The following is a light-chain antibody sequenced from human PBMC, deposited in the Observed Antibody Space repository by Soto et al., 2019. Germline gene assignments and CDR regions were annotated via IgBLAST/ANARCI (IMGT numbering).Light chain of an antibody. CDR3: QQGGSSPPYT. CDR1: QSVSSSY. V-gene: IGKV3-20*01. J-gene: IGKJ2*01. Sequence: EIVLTQSPGTLSLSPGERATLSCRASQSVSSSYLAWYQQKPGQAPRLLIYGASSRATGIPDRFSGSGSGTYFTLTISRLEPEDFAVYYCQQGGSSPPYTFGQGTKLEIK. CDR2: GAS.